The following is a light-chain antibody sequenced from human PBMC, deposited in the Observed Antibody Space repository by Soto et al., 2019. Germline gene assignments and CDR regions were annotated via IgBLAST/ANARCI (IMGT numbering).Light chain of an antibody. CDR2: DVS. J-gene: IGKJ1*01. V-gene: IGKV3-11*01. Sequence: IVFTQSPATFSFSPGKRATLSCRASQNISNYLIWYQQKPGQAPRLLIYDVSNRATGIPARFSGSGSGTDFTLTISSLEPEEFAVYYCQHRSNWPRTLGQGTKVDIK. CDR3: QHRSNWPRT. CDR1: QNISNY.